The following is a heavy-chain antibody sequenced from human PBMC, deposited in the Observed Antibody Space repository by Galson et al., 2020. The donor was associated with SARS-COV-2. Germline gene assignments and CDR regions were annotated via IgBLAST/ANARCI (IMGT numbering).Heavy chain of an antibody. D-gene: IGHD2-2*01. Sequence: GGSLRLSCAVSGLTFSNYSMNWVRQAPGKGLEWVTYISGSSNTIYYADSVKGRFTISRDTAKNSLYLQMNSLRAEDTAVYYCVSYCSSTSCYKGANDYWGQGTLVTVSS. CDR1: GLTFSNYS. V-gene: IGHV3-48*01. CDR2: ISGSSNTI. CDR3: VSYCSSTSCYKGANDY. J-gene: IGHJ4*02.